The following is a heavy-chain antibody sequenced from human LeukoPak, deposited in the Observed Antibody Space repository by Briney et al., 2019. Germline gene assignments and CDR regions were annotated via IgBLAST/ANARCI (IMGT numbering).Heavy chain of an antibody. D-gene: IGHD5-12*01. J-gene: IGHJ4*02. CDR2: ISSSSSYI. CDR3: ARLVATIDF. V-gene: IGHV3-21*01. CDR1: GFTFSNYI. Sequence: PRGSLRLSCAASGFTFSNYIMNWVRQAPGKGLEWVSSISSSSSYIYYADSVKGRFTNSRDNDKNALYLQMNSLRAEDTAVYYCARLVATIDFWGQGTLVTVSS.